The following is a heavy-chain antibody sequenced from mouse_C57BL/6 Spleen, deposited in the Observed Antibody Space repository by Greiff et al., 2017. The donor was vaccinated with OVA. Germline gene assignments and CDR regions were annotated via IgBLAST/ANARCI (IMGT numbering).Heavy chain of an antibody. D-gene: IGHD2-3*01. J-gene: IGHJ3*01. V-gene: IGHV1-22*01. CDR3: AGRRWARAS. Sequence: VQLQQSGPELVKPGASVKMSCKASGYTFTDYYVHWVKQSHGQSLEWIGYINPNNGGTSYNQKFKGKATLTVNKSSSTAYMELRSLTSEDSAVYYRAGRRWARASWGQGTLVTVSA. CDR2: INPNNGGT. CDR1: GYTFTDYY.